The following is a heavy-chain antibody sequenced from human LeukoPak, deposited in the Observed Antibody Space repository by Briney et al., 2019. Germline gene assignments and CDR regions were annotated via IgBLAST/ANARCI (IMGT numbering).Heavy chain of an antibody. J-gene: IGHJ4*02. CDR3: AKDGDRYSSSSQFDY. CDR1: EYTFGDYG. V-gene: IGHV3-30*02. Sequence: GGSLRLSCAASEYTFGDYGMHWVRQTPGKGLEWVAFIRYDGSNKYYADSVKGRFTISRDNSRNTLYLQMNSLRAEDTAVYYCAKDGDRYSSSSQFDYWGQGTLVTVSS. D-gene: IGHD6-6*01. CDR2: IRYDGSNK.